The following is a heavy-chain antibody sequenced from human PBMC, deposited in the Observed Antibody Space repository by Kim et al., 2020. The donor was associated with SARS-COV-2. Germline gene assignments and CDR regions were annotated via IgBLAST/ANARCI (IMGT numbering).Heavy chain of an antibody. V-gene: IGHV1-46*01. D-gene: IGHD3-10*01. Sequence: SDAQKLQGRVTMTRDTSTSTVYMELSSLRSEDTAVYYCARGGSLGSGDDWGQGTLVTVSS. CDR3: ARGGSLGSGDD. J-gene: IGHJ4*02.